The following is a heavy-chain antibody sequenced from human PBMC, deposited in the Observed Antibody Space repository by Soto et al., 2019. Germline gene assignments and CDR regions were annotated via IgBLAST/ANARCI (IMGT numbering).Heavy chain of an antibody. J-gene: IGHJ6*02. Sequence: SETLSLTCTVSGGSISSGGYYWSWIRQHPGKGLEWIGYIYYSGSTYYNPSLKSRVTISVDTSKNQFSLKLSSVTAADTAVYYCARGAYYGSGSYSVYYYGMDVWGQGTTVTVSS. CDR3: ARGAYYGSGSYSVYYYGMDV. CDR1: GGSISSGGYY. V-gene: IGHV4-31*03. D-gene: IGHD3-10*01. CDR2: IYYSGST.